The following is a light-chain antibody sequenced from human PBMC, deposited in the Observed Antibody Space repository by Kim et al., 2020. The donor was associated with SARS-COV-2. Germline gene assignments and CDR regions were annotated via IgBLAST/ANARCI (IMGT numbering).Light chain of an antibody. CDR3: QKYNSAPLT. CDR1: QDITNY. J-gene: IGKJ4*01. CDR2: GAS. Sequence: DLQMTQSPSSLSASVGDRVTLTCRASQDITNYLAWYQQKPGKVPQLLIYGASTLQSGVPSRFSGSGSGTEFTPTISSLQPEDVAAYYCQKYNSAPLTFGGGTKVEI. V-gene: IGKV1-27*01.